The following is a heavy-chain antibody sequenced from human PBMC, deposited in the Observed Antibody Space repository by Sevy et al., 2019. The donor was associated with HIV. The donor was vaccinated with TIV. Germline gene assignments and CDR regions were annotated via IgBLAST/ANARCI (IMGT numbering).Heavy chain of an antibody. CDR1: GFTFISYA. Sequence: GGSLRLSCAASGFTFISYAMSWVRQAPGKGLEWVSSISPSGGSTYYADSVKGRFSISRDNSKNTVDLQMNSLRAEDTAVYYCAKEAAMGYVWGQWTTVTGSS. D-gene: IGHD5-18*01. CDR2: ISPSGGST. J-gene: IGHJ6*02. V-gene: IGHV3-23*01. CDR3: AKEAAMGYV.